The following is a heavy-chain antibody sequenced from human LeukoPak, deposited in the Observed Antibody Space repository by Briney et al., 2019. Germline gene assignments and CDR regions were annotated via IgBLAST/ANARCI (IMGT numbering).Heavy chain of an antibody. CDR2: INHSGST. Sequence: SETLSLTCAVYGGSFSGYYWSWIRQPPGKGLEWIGEINHSGSTNYNPSLKSRVTISVDTSKNQFSLKLSSVNAADTAVYYCARLWNYDYIWGSYRFFDYWGQGTLVTVSS. V-gene: IGHV4-34*01. J-gene: IGHJ4*02. CDR1: GGSFSGYY. CDR3: ARLWNYDYIWGSYRFFDY. D-gene: IGHD3-16*02.